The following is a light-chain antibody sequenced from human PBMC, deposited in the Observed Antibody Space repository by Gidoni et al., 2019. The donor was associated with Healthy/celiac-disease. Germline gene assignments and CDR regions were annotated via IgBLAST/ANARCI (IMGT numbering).Light chain of an antibody. Sequence: DMVMTKSPRSLPVTPGEPASISCRSSQSLLHSNGYNYLDWYLQKPGQSPQLLIYLGSNRASGVPDRFSGSGSGTDFTLKISRVEAEDVGVYYCMQALQTLLTFXGXTKVXIK. CDR3: MQALQTLLT. CDR1: QSLLHSNGYNY. CDR2: LGS. J-gene: IGKJ4*01. V-gene: IGKV2-28*01.